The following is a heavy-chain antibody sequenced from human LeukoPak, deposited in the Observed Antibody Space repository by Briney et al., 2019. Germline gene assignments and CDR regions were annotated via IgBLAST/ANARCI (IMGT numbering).Heavy chain of an antibody. Sequence: GASVKVSCKVSGYTFTDYYMHWVQQAPGKGLEWMGLVDPEDGETIYAEKFQGRVTITADTSTDTAYMELSSLRSADTAVYYCATIAQRDNRKTGGFDPWGQGTLVTVSS. V-gene: IGHV1-69-2*01. D-gene: IGHD1-14*01. CDR3: ATIAQRDNRKTGGFDP. J-gene: IGHJ5*02. CDR2: VDPEDGET. CDR1: GYTFTDYY.